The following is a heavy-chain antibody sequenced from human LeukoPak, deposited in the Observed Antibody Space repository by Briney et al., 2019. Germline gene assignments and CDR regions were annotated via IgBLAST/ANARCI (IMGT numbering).Heavy chain of an antibody. CDR3: AREGRYYGMDV. Sequence: ASVKVSCTASGGTFSSYAISWVRQAPGQGLEWMGGIIPIFGTANYAQKFQGRVTITADESTSTAYMELSSLRSEDTAVYYCAREGRYYGMDVWGQGTTVTVSS. V-gene: IGHV1-69*13. J-gene: IGHJ6*02. CDR1: GGTFSSYA. CDR2: IIPIFGTA.